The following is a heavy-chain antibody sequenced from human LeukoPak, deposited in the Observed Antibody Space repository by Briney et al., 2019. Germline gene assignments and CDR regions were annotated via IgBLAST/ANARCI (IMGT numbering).Heavy chain of an antibody. Sequence: PSETLSLTCTVSGGSISSYYWSWIRQPPGKGLEWIGYIYYSGSTNYNPSFKSRVTISVDTSKNQFSLKLSSVTAADTAVYYCARYRNEALFAFDIWGQGTMVTVSS. J-gene: IGHJ3*02. CDR3: ARYRNEALFAFDI. CDR1: GGSISSYY. V-gene: IGHV4-59*01. D-gene: IGHD1-14*01. CDR2: IYYSGST.